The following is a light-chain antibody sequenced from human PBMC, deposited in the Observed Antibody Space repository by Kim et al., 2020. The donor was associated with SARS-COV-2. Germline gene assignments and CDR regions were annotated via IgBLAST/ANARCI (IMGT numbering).Light chain of an antibody. J-gene: IGLJ3*02. CDR1: SSDVGAYPY. V-gene: IGLV2-14*03. CDR2: DVT. Sequence: GQSITISCTGTSSDVGAYPYVSWYNQHPGKAPKLMIYDVTNRPSWVSNRFSGSKSGNTASLTISGLRAEDEAEYYCSSYTTSSDLVFGGGTQLTVL. CDR3: SSYTTSSDLV.